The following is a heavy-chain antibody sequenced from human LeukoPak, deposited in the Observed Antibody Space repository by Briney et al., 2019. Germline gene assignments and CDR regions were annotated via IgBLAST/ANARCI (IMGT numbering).Heavy chain of an antibody. CDR2: IIPIFGTA. Sequence: ASVKVSCKASGGTFSSYAISWVRQAPGQGPEWMGRIIPIFGTANYAQKFQGRVTITTDESTSTAYMELSSLRSEDTAVYYCASGRDGYNNAFDIWGQGTMVTVSS. CDR1: GGTFSSYA. CDR3: ASGRDGYNNAFDI. J-gene: IGHJ3*02. D-gene: IGHD5-24*01. V-gene: IGHV1-69*05.